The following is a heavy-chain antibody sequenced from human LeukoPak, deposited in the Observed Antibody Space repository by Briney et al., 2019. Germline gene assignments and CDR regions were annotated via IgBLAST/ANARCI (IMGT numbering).Heavy chain of an antibody. D-gene: IGHD4/OR15-4a*01. CDR2: INSDGSST. CDR1: GFTFSSYW. J-gene: IGHJ4*02. V-gene: IGHV3-74*01. CDR3: ARRAGAYSHPYDY. Sequence: GGSLRLSCAASGFTFSSYWMHWVRHAPGKGLVRVSRINSDGSSTSYADSVKGRFTISRDNSKNTLYLQMNSLRAEDTAVYYCARRAGAYSHPYDYWGQGTLVTVSS.